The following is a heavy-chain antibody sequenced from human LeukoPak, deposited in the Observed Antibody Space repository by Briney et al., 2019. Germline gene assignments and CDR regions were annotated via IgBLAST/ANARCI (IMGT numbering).Heavy chain of an antibody. D-gene: IGHD1-26*01. V-gene: IGHV4-38-2*02. Sequence: PGQSLRLSCIASGFTFSSYAMSWVRQAPGKGLEWIGSIYHSGSTYYNPSLKSRVTISVDTSKNQFSLKLSSVTAADTAVYYCARDRHSGSYFFSGVDYWGQGTLVTVSS. J-gene: IGHJ4*02. CDR2: IYHSGST. CDR1: GFTFSSYA. CDR3: ARDRHSGSYFFSGVDY.